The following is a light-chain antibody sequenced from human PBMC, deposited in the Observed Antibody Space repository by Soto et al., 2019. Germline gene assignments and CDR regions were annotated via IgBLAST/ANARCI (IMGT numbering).Light chain of an antibody. Sequence: DIQMPQSPSSVSASIGDRVTISXRASQSIYKSLAWFKQNPGKAPKSLIYAASSLQSGVTSKFSGSGSGTDFTLTIMSLQPEDFATYHSQGYTRHPPTFGQGTRLE. V-gene: IGKV1-16*02. CDR1: QSIYKS. CDR3: QGYTRHPPT. CDR2: AAS. J-gene: IGKJ5*01.